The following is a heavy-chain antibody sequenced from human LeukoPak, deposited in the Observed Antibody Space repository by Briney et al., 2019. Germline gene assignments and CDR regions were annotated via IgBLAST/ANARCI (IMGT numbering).Heavy chain of an antibody. D-gene: IGHD3-22*01. CDR1: VYTFTAYY. CDR2: INPNSGVT. J-gene: IGHJ4*02. V-gene: IGHV1-2*02. Sequence: ASVTVSCKSSVYTFTAYYIHWVRQAPGQGREWMGWINPNSGVTNYAQKFQGRVTMTRDTSISTAYMGLRRLTSDDTAVYYCAKEGYYDTGGYLADSWGQGTLVTV. CDR3: AKEGYYDTGGYLADS.